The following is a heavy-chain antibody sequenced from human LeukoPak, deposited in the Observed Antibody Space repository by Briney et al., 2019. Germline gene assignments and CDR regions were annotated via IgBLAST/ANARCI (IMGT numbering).Heavy chain of an antibody. Sequence: SETLSLTWTVSGGSISSGDYYWSWIRQPPGKGLEWIGYIYYSGSTYYNPSLKSRVTISVDTSKNQFSLKLSSVTAADTAVYYCARDLLYCSSTSCHNNWFDPWGQGTLVTVSS. V-gene: IGHV4-30-4*08. CDR2: IYYSGST. D-gene: IGHD2-2*01. CDR1: GGSISSGDYY. CDR3: ARDLLYCSSTSCHNNWFDP. J-gene: IGHJ5*02.